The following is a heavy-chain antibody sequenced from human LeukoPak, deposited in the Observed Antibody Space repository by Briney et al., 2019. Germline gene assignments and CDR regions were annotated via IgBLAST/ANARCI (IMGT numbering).Heavy chain of an antibody. CDR3: AKGFWSGDAYHYYGMDV. D-gene: IGHD3-3*01. CDR2: ISYDGSNK. J-gene: IGHJ6*02. V-gene: IGHV3-30*18. CDR1: GFTFSSYG. Sequence: GGSLRLSCAASGFTFSSYGMHWVRQAPGKGLEWVAVISYDGSNKYYADSVKGRFTISRDNSKNTLYLQMNSLRAEDTAVYYCAKGFWSGDAYHYYGMDVWGQGTTVTVSS.